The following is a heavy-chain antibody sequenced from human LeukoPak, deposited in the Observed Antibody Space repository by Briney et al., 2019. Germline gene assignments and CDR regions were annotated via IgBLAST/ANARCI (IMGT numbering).Heavy chain of an antibody. V-gene: IGHV3-74*01. CDR3: ARRQYRSSWYYFDY. CDR1: GFSLSSYW. J-gene: IGHJ4*02. D-gene: IGHD6-13*01. Sequence: GGSLRLSCAASGFSLSSYWMHWVRQAPGKGLVWVSRINSDGSTTNYADSVKGRFTISRDNAKNTLYLQMNSLRAEDTAMYYCARRQYRSSWYYFDYWGQGTLVTVSS. CDR2: INSDGSTT.